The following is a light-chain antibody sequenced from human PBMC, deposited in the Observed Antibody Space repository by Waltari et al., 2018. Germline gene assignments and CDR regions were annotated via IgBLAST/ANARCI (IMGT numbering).Light chain of an antibody. Sequence: SYELTQPPSESVPPGQTARITCSGDAVPKQYTYWYQQNPGPAPVRVRYRDTERPPGTPARMSGTSSGTTVTMTISGVQAEDEADFYCQSADSSGTYVLFGGGTKLTVL. V-gene: IGLV3-25*03. CDR2: RDT. J-gene: IGLJ2*01. CDR1: AVPKQY. CDR3: QSADSSGTYVL.